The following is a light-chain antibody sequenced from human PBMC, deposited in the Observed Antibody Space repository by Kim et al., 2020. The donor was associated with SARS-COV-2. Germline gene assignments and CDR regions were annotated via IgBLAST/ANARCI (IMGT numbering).Light chain of an antibody. Sequence: EIVLTQSPGTPSLSPGERATLSCRASQNIRSTCLAWYQQKPGQAPRLLIYGTSTRATGTPDRFSGSGSETDFTLTISRLEPEDFAVYFCQQYDTSRAFGQGTKVEIK. CDR1: QNIRSTC. CDR2: GTS. CDR3: QQYDTSRA. J-gene: IGKJ1*01. V-gene: IGKV3-20*01.